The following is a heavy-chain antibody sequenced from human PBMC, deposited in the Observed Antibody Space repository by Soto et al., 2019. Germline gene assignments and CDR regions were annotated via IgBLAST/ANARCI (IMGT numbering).Heavy chain of an antibody. Sequence: QEQLVQSGAEVKKPGASLKVSCKASGYTFTDYYIHWVRQAPGQGLEWVGWINPDSGGTNLAQRFQGRVTMTSDTSINTAYMELSSLRSDYTAVYYCAIRTGQLAIISEFDGDWFFEVWGRGTLVTVSS. J-gene: IGHJ2*01. CDR1: GYTFTDYY. V-gene: IGHV1-2*02. CDR3: AIRTGQLAIISEFDGDWFFEV. D-gene: IGHD2-2*01. CDR2: INPDSGGT.